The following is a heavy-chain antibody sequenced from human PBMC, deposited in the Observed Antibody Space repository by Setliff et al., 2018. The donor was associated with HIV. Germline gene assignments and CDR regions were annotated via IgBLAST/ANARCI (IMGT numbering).Heavy chain of an antibody. V-gene: IGHV4-61*01. Sequence: PSETLSLTCAVSGYSISSGYYWGWIRQPPGKGLEWIGYIYFTGSTNYNPSLKSRVTISVDTSKNQFSLKLSSVTAADTAVYYCARLFRWLQFPDRFDSWGQGALVTVSS. CDR3: ARLFRWLQFPDRFDS. J-gene: IGHJ4*02. D-gene: IGHD6-19*01. CDR1: GYSISSGYY. CDR2: IYFTGST.